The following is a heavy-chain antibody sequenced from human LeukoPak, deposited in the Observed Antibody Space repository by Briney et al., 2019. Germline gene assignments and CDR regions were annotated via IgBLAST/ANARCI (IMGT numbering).Heavy chain of an antibody. J-gene: IGHJ4*02. CDR3: ARGLANIVVVPAALSY. CDR1: GFTFSSYA. D-gene: IGHD2-2*01. Sequence: QPGGSLRLSCAASGFTFSSYAMSWVRQAPGKGLEWVSAISGSGGSTYYADSVKGRFTISRDNAKNSLYLQMNSLRAEDTAVYYCARGLANIVVVPAALSYWGQGTLVTVSS. V-gene: IGHV3-23*01. CDR2: ISGSGGST.